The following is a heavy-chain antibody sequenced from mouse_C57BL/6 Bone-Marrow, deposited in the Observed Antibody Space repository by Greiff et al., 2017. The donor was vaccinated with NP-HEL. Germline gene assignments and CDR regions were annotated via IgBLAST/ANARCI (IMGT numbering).Heavy chain of an antibody. Sequence: VKLQQPGAELVKPGASAKLSCKASGYTFTSYWMHWVKQRPGRGLEWIGRIDPNSGGTKYNEKFKSKATLTVDKPSSTAYMQLSSLTSEDSAVYYCARSPLRLPHCYAMDYWGQGTSVTVSS. CDR2: IDPNSGGT. J-gene: IGHJ4*01. D-gene: IGHD3-2*02. CDR3: ARSPLRLPHCYAMDY. V-gene: IGHV1-72*01. CDR1: GYTFTSYW.